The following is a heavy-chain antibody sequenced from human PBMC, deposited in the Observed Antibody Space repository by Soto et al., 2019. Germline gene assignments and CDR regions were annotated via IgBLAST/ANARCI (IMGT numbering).Heavy chain of an antibody. CDR3: AKGGGSARDFDY. CDR2: TSYDGNNK. J-gene: IGHJ4*02. CDR1: GFTFSSYG. D-gene: IGHD1-26*01. Sequence: GGSLRLSCAASGFTFSSYGMHWVRQAPGKGLEWVASTSYDGNNKYYADSLKGRFTISRDNSKKMVYLQMTSLGPEDTAVYYCAKGGGSARDFDYWGQGALVTVSS. V-gene: IGHV3-30*18.